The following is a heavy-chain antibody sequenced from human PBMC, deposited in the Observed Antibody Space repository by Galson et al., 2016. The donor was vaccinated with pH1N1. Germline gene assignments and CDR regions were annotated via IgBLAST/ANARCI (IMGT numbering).Heavy chain of an antibody. Sequence: SVKVSCKASGGTFSSYTINWVRQAPGQGLEWMGRILSILGIANYAQKFQGRVTITADKSTSTAYMEVISLRSDDTAVYYCARSEAAVGNAFDMWGQGTKVTVSS. CDR2: ILSILGIA. V-gene: IGHV1-69*02. CDR3: ARSEAAVGNAFDM. CDR1: GGTFSSYT. D-gene: IGHD6-13*01. J-gene: IGHJ3*02.